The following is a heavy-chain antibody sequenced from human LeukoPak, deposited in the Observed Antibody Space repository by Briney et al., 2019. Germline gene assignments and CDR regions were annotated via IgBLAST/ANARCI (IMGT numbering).Heavy chain of an antibody. CDR2: INQYGTEK. CDR1: GFSFSDYW. J-gene: IGHJ5*02. CDR3: ARDPDSGDAYNWFDP. V-gene: IGHV3-7*01. D-gene: IGHD4-17*01. Sequence: GGSLRLSCVASGFSFSDYWVSWVRQTPWKGLEWLANINQYGTEKYYADSMKGRFTISRDNAKNSLYLQMNSLRVEDSGVYYCARDPDSGDAYNWFDPWGQGTQVTVSS.